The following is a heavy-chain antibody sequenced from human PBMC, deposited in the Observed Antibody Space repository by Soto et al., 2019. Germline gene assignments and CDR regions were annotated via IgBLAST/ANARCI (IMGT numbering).Heavy chain of an antibody. CDR1: GFTFSSYG. CDR3: AKVIELWGGGTYDYYYYVMDV. J-gene: IGHJ6*02. D-gene: IGHD5-18*01. CDR2: ISYDGTKK. Sequence: QMQLVESGGGVVQPGRSLTLSCAASGFTFSSYGMYWVRQAPGKGLEWVAVISYDGTKKKNAESVKGRFTIARDNSKNTRYLQRNSLRAAEPAVYHGAKVIELWGGGTYDYYYYVMDVWGQGTTVTVSS. V-gene: IGHV3-30*18.